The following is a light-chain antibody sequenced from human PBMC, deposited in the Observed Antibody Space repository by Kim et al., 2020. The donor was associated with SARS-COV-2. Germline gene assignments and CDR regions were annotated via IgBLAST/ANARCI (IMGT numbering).Light chain of an antibody. CDR3: QQYGISPST. J-gene: IGKJ2*02. V-gene: IGKV3-20*01. Sequence: EVLLTQSPGSLSLSPGERVTLSCRSSQSVIGRYLACYQQKPGRAPRLLISGASNRATCIPDRFMGNGSGTEFTPTFNRLEPEEFAVYYLQQYGISPSTFGQGTQLEVK. CDR2: GAS. CDR1: QSVIGRY.